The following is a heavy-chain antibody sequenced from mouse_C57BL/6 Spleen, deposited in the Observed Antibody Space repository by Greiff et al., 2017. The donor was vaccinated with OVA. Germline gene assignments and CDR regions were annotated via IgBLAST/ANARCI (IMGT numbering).Heavy chain of an antibody. CDR1: GYSITSGYY. Sequence: EVQLQESGPGLVKPSQSLSLTCSVTGYSITSGYYWYWIRQFPGNKLEWMGYISYDGNNNYNPSLKNRISITRDTSKNPFFLKLNSVTTEDTATYYCARDDDYDVGAMDYWGQGTSVTVSS. CDR3: ARDDDYDVGAMDY. CDR2: ISYDGNN. J-gene: IGHJ4*01. D-gene: IGHD2-4*01. V-gene: IGHV3-6*01.